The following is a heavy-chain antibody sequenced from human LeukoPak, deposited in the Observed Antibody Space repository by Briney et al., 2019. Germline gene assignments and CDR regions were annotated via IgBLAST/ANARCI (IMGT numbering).Heavy chain of an antibody. CDR2: IHYSGST. Sequence: TLSLTCTVSGGSISSGGYYRSWIRQHPGKGLEWIGCIHYSGSTYYNPSLKSRVTISVDTSKNQFSLKLRYVTAADTAVYYCARTYMTSARFDPWGQGTLVTVSS. V-gene: IGHV4-31*03. CDR1: GGSISSGGYY. CDR3: ARTYMTSARFDP. J-gene: IGHJ5*02. D-gene: IGHD2-21*02.